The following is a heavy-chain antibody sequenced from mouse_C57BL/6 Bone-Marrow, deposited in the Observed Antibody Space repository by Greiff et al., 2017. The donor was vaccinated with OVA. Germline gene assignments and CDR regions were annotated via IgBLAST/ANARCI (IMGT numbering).Heavy chain of an antibody. J-gene: IGHJ1*03. CDR2: LSYDGSN. CDR1: GYSITSGYY. D-gene: IGHD1-1*01. V-gene: IGHV3-6*01. Sequence: EVQLQESGPGLVKPSQSLSLTCSVTGYSITSGYYWNWIRQFPGNKLEWMGYLSYDGSNNYNPSLKNRISITRDTSKNQFFLKLNSVTTEDTATYYCAREEFITTVRWYFDVWGTGTTVTVSS. CDR3: AREEFITTVRWYFDV.